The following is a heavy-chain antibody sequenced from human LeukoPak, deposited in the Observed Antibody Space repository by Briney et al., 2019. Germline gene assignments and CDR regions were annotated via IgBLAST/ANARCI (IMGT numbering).Heavy chain of an antibody. V-gene: IGHV4-59*01. D-gene: IGHD6-13*01. CDR1: GGSISSYY. J-gene: IGHJ5*02. CDR3: ARVSSFDKNSDSSSWGDWFDP. Sequence: SETLSLTCTVSGGSISSYYWSWIRQPPGKGLEWIGYIYYSGSTNYNPSLKSRVTISVDTSKNQFSLKLSSVTAADTAVYYCARVSSFDKNSDSSSWGDWFDPWGQGTLVTVSS. CDR2: IYYSGST.